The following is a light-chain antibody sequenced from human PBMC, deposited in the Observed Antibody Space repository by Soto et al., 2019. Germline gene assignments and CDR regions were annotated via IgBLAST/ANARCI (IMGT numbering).Light chain of an antibody. CDR2: DAS. J-gene: IGKJ5*01. CDR1: QSVSSN. CDR3: QQYNEWPQIT. Sequence: EIVMTQSPATLSVSPVERATLSCRASQSVSSNLAWYQQKPGQPPRLLISDASTRATGIPARFSGSGSASEFTLTISSLQSEDFAVYYRQQYNEWPQITFGQGTRLEIK. V-gene: IGKV3D-15*01.